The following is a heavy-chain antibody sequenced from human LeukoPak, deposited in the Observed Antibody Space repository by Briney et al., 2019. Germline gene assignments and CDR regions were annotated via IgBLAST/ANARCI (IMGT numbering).Heavy chain of an antibody. D-gene: IGHD3-9*01. Sequence: SETLSLTCTVSGGSISSGSYFWSWIRQPAGKGLEWIGRIYPSGSTYYNPSLKSRVTISVDTSKNQFSLKLSSVTAADTAVYYCARDDGLIFDYWGQGTLVTVSS. CDR2: IYPSGST. CDR1: GGSISSGSYF. J-gene: IGHJ4*02. CDR3: ARDDGLIFDY. V-gene: IGHV4-61*02.